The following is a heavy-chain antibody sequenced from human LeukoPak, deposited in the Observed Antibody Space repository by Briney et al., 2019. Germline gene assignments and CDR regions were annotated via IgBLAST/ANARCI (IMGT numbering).Heavy chain of an antibody. Sequence: ASVKVSCKASGYIFTGYYIHWVRQAPGQGLEWMGRINPNSGGANYAQQFQGRVTMTRDTSISIAYMEVVRLTSDDTAVYYCARGSGYGDSPGLDWGQGTLVTVSS. CDR1: GYIFTGYY. D-gene: IGHD4-17*01. V-gene: IGHV1-2*06. CDR2: INPNSGGA. CDR3: ARGSGYGDSPGLD. J-gene: IGHJ4*02.